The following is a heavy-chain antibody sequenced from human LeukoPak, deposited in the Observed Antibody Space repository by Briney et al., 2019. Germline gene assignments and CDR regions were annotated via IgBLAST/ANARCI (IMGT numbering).Heavy chain of an antibody. D-gene: IGHD3-22*01. CDR3: ARDHDSSGSLGY. CDR2: IYHSGST. CDR1: GGSISSGGYY. J-gene: IGHJ4*02. V-gene: IGHV4-30-2*01. Sequence: SETLSLACTVSGGSISSGGYYWSWIRQPPGKGLEWIGYIYHSGSTYYNPSLKSRVTISVDRSKNQFSLKLSSVTAADTAVYYCARDHDSSGSLGYWGQGTLVTVSS.